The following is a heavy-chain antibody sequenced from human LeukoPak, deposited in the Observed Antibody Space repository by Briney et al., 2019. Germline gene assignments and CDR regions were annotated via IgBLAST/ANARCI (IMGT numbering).Heavy chain of an antibody. Sequence: GGSLRLSCAVSGFTFISYGMHWVRQAPGKGLEWVAFISYDEKNKYYADSVKGRFTISRDNSKNTLYLQLNSLRAEDTAMYYYASVPYTKTYCGGDCYSDYWGQGTLVTVSS. J-gene: IGHJ4*02. CDR1: GFTFISYG. D-gene: IGHD2-21*02. CDR2: ISYDEKNK. CDR3: ASVPYTKTYCGGDCYSDY. V-gene: IGHV3-30*03.